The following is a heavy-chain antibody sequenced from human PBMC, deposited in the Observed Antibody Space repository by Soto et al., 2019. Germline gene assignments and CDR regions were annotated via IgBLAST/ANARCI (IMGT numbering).Heavy chain of an antibody. CDR3: ARANFVVVPAAIIWFDP. V-gene: IGHV4-59*01. CDR1: GGSISSYY. D-gene: IGHD2-2*01. CDR2: IYYSGST. Sequence: SETLSLTCTVSGGSISSYYWSWIQQPPGKGLEWIGYIYYSGSTNYNPSLKSRVTISVDTSKNQFSLKLSSVTAADTAVYYCARANFVVVPAAIIWFDPWGQGTLVTVSS. J-gene: IGHJ5*02.